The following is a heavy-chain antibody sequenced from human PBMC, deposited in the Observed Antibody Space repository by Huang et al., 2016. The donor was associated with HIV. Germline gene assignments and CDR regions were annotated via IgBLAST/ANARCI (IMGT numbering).Heavy chain of an antibody. Sequence: QVQLVESGGGVVQPGRSLRISCAASGFTFSSYGMHCVRQAPGKGLWWVAVISSDAKTKSYADSVKGRFSIFRDNSKTTVYLQLNSLRLEDTAVYYCAKGGSAAAVLDFWGQGTLVTVSS. CDR1: GFTFSSYG. J-gene: IGHJ4*02. CDR3: AKGGSAAAVLDF. V-gene: IGHV3-30*18. CDR2: ISSDAKTK. D-gene: IGHD6-13*01.